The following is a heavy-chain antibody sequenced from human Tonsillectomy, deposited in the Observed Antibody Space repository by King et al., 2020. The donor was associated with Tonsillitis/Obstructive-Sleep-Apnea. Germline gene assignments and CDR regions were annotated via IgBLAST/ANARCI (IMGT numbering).Heavy chain of an antibody. V-gene: IGHV5-51*01. D-gene: IGHD4-17*01. Sequence: QLVQSGAEVKKPGESLKISCKGSGYSFTTNWIAWVRQMPGKGLEWMGIIYPGDSDTRYSPSFQGQVTISVDKSISTVYLQWSSLKASDTAMYYCARGNTLTTIIPPDAFDVWGQGTMVTVSS. CDR3: ARGNTLTTIIPPDAFDV. CDR1: GYSFTTNW. CDR2: IYPGDSDT. J-gene: IGHJ3*01.